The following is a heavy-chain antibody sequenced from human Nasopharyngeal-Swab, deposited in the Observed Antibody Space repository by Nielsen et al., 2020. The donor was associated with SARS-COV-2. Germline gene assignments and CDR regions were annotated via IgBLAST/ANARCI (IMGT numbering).Heavy chain of an antibody. Sequence: GGSLRLSCTASGFTFGDYAMSWVRQAPGKGLEWVGFIRSKAYGGTTEYAASVKGRFTNSRDDSKSIAYLQMNSLKTEDTAVYYCTRETRIAVAGTLLYYYYYYMDVWGKGTTVTVSS. V-gene: IGHV3-49*04. CDR3: TRETRIAVAGTLLYYYYYYMDV. CDR2: IRSKAYGGTT. J-gene: IGHJ6*03. CDR1: GFTFGDYA. D-gene: IGHD6-19*01.